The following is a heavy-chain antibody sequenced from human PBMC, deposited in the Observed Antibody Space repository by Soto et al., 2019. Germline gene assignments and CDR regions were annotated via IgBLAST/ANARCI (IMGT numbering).Heavy chain of an antibody. D-gene: IGHD7-27*01. J-gene: IGHJ4*02. CDR3: ARATGGLRSRNRDY. CDR1: GGSISTGGHY. V-gene: IGHV4-31*03. Sequence: SETLSLTCSVSGGSISTGGHYWSWIRQPPGKGLEWIGSIYHTGSTYYSKSLRSRLTMSVDTSKSQFSLRLSSVTAADTGVYYCARATGGLRSRNRDYWGQGRLVPVSS. CDR2: IYHTGST.